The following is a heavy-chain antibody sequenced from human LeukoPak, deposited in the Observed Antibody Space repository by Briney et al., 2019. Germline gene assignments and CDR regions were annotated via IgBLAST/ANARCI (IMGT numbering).Heavy chain of an antibody. CDR1: GFTLSDHY. V-gene: IGHV3-11*01. CDR3: ARLSGYSVIN. CDR2: ISNSGSII. J-gene: IGHJ4*02. Sequence: PGGSLRLSCAASGFTLSDHYMSCIRQAPGKGLEWASYISNSGSIIYSPDSVKGRFTISRDNAKNSLYLQMNSLRAEDTAVYFCARLSGYSVINWGQGTLVTVSS. D-gene: IGHD5-12*01.